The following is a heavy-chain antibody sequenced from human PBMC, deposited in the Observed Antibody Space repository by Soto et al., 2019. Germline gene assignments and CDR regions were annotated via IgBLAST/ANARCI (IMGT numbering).Heavy chain of an antibody. D-gene: IGHD3-9*01. V-gene: IGHV3-49*03. CDR2: IRSKAYGGTT. CDR3: TRDLPDILTGYYLLNYYYYYMDV. J-gene: IGHJ6*03. CDR1: GFTFGDYA. Sequence: GGSLRLSCTASGFTFGDYAMSWFRQAPGKGLEWVGFIRSKAYGGTTEYAASVKGRFTISRDDSKSIAYLQMNSLKTEDTAVYYCTRDLPDILTGYYLLNYYYYYMDVWGKGTTVTVSS.